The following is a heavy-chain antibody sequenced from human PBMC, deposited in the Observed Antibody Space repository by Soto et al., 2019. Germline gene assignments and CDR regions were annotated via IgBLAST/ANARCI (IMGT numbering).Heavy chain of an antibody. V-gene: IGHV3-7*01. CDR1: GFTVGSYW. CDR2: IKPDGSEK. Sequence: GGFLRLSCAASGFTVGSYWMSWVRQAPGKGLEWVANIKPDGSEKIYVDSVKGRFSISRDNAKNSLYLQMNSLRAEDTAVYYCANIRRRHRSFDIPCKATMGTVSS. J-gene: IGHJ3*02. CDR3: ANIRRRHRSFDI. D-gene: IGHD2-2*02.